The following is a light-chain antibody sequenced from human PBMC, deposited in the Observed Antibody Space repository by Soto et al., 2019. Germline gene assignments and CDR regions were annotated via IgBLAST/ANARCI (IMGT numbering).Light chain of an antibody. CDR3: QQYHSYWT. J-gene: IGKJ1*01. V-gene: IGKV1-13*02. CDR2: DAS. Sequence: AIQMTQSPSSLSASVGDSVTITCRASQSISNYLKFYQWKPGKAHKLLIYDASCLESGVPQRFSGSGSGTEFTLTISRLQTDDFSTYYCQQYHSYWTFGQGTKVDIK. CDR1: QSISNY.